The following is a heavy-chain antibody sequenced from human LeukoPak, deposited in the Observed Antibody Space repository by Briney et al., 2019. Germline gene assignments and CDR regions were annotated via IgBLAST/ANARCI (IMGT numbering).Heavy chain of an antibody. CDR1: GGTFSSYA. D-gene: IGHD2-2*02. CDR2: INPNSGGT. Sequence: ASVKVSCKASGGTFSSYAISWVRQAPGQGLEWMGWINPNSGGTNYAQKFQGRVTMTRDTSISTAYMELSRLRSDDTAVYYCARDLYTGLVSWGQGTLVTVSS. V-gene: IGHV1-2*02. J-gene: IGHJ4*02. CDR3: ARDLYTGLVS.